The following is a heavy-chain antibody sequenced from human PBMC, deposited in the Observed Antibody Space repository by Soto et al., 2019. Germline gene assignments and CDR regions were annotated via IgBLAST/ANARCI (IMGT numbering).Heavy chain of an antibody. CDR2: INHSGST. J-gene: IGHJ5*02. V-gene: IGHV4-34*01. CDR3: ARGLDYGDYDENWFDP. Sequence: SETLSLTCAVYGGSFSGYYWSWIRQPPGKGLEWIGEINHSGSTNYNPSLKSRVTISVDTSKNQFSLKLSSVTAADTAVYYCARGLDYGDYDENWFDPWGQGTLVTVSS. CDR1: GGSFSGYY. D-gene: IGHD4-17*01.